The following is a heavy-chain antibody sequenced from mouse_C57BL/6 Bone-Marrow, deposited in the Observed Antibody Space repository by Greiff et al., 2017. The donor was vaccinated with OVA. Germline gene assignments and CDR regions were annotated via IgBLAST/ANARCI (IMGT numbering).Heavy chain of an antibody. D-gene: IGHD1-1*01. J-gene: IGHJ4*01. Sequence: QVQLQQSGAELVRPGASVKLSCKASGYTFTDYYINWVKQRPGQGLEWIARIYPGSGNTYYNEKFKGKATLTAEKASSTAYMQLSSLTSEDSAVYFCARSLTTVVAYYYAMDYWGQGTSVTVSS. V-gene: IGHV1-76*01. CDR2: IYPGSGNT. CDR1: GYTFTDYY. CDR3: ARSLTTVVAYYYAMDY.